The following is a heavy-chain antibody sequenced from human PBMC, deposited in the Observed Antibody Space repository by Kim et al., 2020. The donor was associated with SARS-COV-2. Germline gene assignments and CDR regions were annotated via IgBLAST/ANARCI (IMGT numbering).Heavy chain of an antibody. Sequence: ASVKVSCKVSGYTLTELSMHWVRQAPGKGLEWMGGFDPEDGETIYAQKFQGRVTMTEDTSTDTAYMELSSLRSEDTAVYYCATTRLPLTIAAAGTLNYYYYYGMDVWGQGTTVTVSS. J-gene: IGHJ6*02. CDR3: ATTRLPLTIAAAGTLNYYYYYGMDV. CDR1: GYTLTELS. CDR2: FDPEDGET. D-gene: IGHD6-13*01. V-gene: IGHV1-24*01.